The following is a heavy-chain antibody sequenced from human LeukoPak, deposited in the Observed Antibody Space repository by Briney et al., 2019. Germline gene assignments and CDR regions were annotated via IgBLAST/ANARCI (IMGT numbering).Heavy chain of an antibody. CDR1: GGSFSGYY. CDR2: INHSGST. J-gene: IGHJ6*03. D-gene: IGHD4-17*01. V-gene: IGHV4-34*01. Sequence: SETLSLTCAVYGGSFSGYYWSWIRQPPGKGLEWIGEINHSGSTNYNPSLKSRVTISVDTSKNQFSLRLSSVTAADTAVYYCARLPPRSAYYNYYMDVWGKGTTVTISS. CDR3: ARLPPRSAYYNYYMDV.